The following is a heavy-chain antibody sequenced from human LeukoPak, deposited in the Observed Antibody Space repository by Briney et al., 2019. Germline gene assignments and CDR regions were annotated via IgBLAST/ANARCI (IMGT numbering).Heavy chain of an antibody. CDR1: GLIISSYW. V-gene: IGHV3-7*01. J-gene: IGHJ5*01. CDR3: AREVAARRLGSWVDP. Sequence: GGSLRLSCAASGLIISSYWMTWVRQAPGKGLEWVANIKQDGSERNYVDSVRGRFTVSRDNAKNSLYLQMNSLRVEDTAVYYCAREVAARRLGSWVDPWGQGTPVIVSS. D-gene: IGHD6-6*01. CDR2: IKQDGSER.